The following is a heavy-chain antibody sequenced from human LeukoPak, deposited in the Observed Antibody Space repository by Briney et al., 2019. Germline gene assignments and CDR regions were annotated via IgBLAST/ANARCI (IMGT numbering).Heavy chain of an antibody. D-gene: IGHD3-10*01. CDR2: IYYSGST. V-gene: IGHV4-61*05. J-gene: IGHJ4*02. Sequence: PSETLSLTCTVSGGSISSSSYYWGWIRQPPGKGLEWIGYIYYSGSTNYNPSLKSRVTISVDTSKNQFSLKLSSVTAADTAVYYCARAQRWGSGSYYNDQYYFDYWGQGTLVTVSS. CDR3: ARAQRWGSGSYYNDQYYFDY. CDR1: GGSISSSSYY.